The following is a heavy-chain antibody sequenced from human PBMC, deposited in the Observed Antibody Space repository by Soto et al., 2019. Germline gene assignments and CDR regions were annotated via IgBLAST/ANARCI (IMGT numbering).Heavy chain of an antibody. CDR1: GGSISSSSYY. V-gene: IGHV4-39*01. D-gene: IGHD2-2*01. CDR3: ARQDGGYCSSTSCYLNWFDP. Sequence: QLQLQESGPGLVKPSETLSLTCTVSGGSISSSSYYWGWMRQPQGKGLAWLGSIYYSGSTYYNPSLKSRVTIAVETSKNQFSLKLSSVTAADTAVYYCARQDGGYCSSTSCYLNWFDPWGQGTLGTVSS. J-gene: IGHJ5*02. CDR2: IYYSGST.